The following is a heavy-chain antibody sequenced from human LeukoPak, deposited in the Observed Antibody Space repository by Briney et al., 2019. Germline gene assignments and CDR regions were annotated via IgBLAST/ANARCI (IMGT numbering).Heavy chain of an antibody. D-gene: IGHD3-9*01. J-gene: IGHJ4*02. CDR1: GGSISSYY. Sequence: PSETLSLPCTVSGGSISSYYWSWIRQPPGKGLEWIGYIYYSGSTNYNPSLKSRVTISVDTSKNQFSLKLSSVTAADTAVYYCARSKDILTGYCFDYWGQGTLVTVSS. V-gene: IGHV4-59*01. CDR2: IYYSGST. CDR3: ARSKDILTGYCFDY.